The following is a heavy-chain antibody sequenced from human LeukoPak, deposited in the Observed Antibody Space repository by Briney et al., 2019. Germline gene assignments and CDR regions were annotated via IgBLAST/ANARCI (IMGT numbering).Heavy chain of an antibody. V-gene: IGHV7-4-1*02. Sequence: EASVKVSCKASGYTFTSYAMNWVRQAPGQGLEWMGWINTNTGNPTYAQGFTGRFVFSLDTSVSTAYLQISSLKAEDTAVHYCARVYSSGSTRYFDYWGQGTLVTVSS. CDR1: GYTFTSYA. CDR2: INTNTGNP. D-gene: IGHD6-19*01. CDR3: ARVYSSGSTRYFDY. J-gene: IGHJ4*02.